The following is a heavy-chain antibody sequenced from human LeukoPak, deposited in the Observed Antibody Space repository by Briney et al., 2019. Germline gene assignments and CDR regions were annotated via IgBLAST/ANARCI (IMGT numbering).Heavy chain of an antibody. CDR3: ARGRRVQGVMKKNWFDP. V-gene: IGHV4-34*01. CDR2: INHSGST. D-gene: IGHD3-10*01. Sequence: SETLSLTCAVYGGSFSGYYWNRIRQPPGKGLEWIGEINHSGSTNYNPSLKSRVTISVDTSKNQFSLKVSSVTAADTAVYYCARGRRVQGVMKKNWFDPWGQGTLVTVSS. CDR1: GGSFSGYY. J-gene: IGHJ5*02.